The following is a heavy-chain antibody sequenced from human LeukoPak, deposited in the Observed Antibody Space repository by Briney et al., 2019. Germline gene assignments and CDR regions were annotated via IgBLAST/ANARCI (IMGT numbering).Heavy chain of an antibody. J-gene: IGHJ4*02. CDR3: AREGGLRYFDWLLLPLDY. CDR2: INPNSGGT. V-gene: IGHV1-2*02. CDR1: VYTFTGYY. Sequence: ASVKVSCKASVYTFTGYYIHWVRQAPGQGLEWMGWINPNSGGTNYAQKFQGRVSMTRDTYISTAYMELSRLRSDDTAVYYCAREGGLRYFDWLLLPLDYWGQGTLVTVSS. D-gene: IGHD3-9*01.